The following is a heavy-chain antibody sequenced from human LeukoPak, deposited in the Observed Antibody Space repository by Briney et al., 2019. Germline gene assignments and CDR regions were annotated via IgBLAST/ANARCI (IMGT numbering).Heavy chain of an antibody. CDR3: AKWGCSGGSCYPFDY. CDR1: GFTFSSYG. Sequence: TGGSLRLSCVDSGFTFSSYGMSWVRQAPGKGLEWVSVISGSGDSTFYADSVKGRFTISRDNSKNTLYLQMNSLRAEDTAVYYCAKWGCSGGSCYPFDYWGQGTLVTVSS. D-gene: IGHD2-15*01. CDR2: ISGSGDST. J-gene: IGHJ4*02. V-gene: IGHV3-23*01.